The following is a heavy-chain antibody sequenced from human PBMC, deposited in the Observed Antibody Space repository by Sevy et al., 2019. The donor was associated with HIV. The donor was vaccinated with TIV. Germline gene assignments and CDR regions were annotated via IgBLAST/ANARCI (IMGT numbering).Heavy chain of an antibody. CDR3: ARRGQWLVKGNWFDP. CDR2: IYYSGST. D-gene: IGHD6-19*01. CDR1: GGSISSSSYY. J-gene: IGHJ5*02. V-gene: IGHV4-39*01. Sequence: SETLSLTCTVSGGSISSSSYYWGWIRQPPGKGLEWIGSIYYSGSTYYNPSLKSLVTISVDTSKNQFSLKLSSVTAADTAVYYCARRGQWLVKGNWFDPWGQGTLVTVSS.